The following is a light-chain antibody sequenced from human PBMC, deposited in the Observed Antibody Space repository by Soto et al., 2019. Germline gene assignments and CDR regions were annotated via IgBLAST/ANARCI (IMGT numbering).Light chain of an antibody. CDR1: SSNIGAGYD. Sequence: QSVLTQPPSVSGAPGQRVTISCTGSSSNIGAGYDVHWYQQLPGTAPKLLIYGNSNRPSGVPDRFSGSKSGTSASLGITGLQAEDEADYYCQSYDSSVSKVVFGGGTKLTVL. J-gene: IGLJ2*01. CDR2: GNS. V-gene: IGLV1-40*01. CDR3: QSYDSSVSKVV.